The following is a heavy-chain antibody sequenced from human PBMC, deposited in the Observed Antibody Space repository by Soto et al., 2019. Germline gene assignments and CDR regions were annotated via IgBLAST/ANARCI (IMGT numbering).Heavy chain of an antibody. V-gene: IGHV4-61*01. D-gene: IGHD2-2*01. CDR1: GGSVSSANYY. CDR3: ARDRTVPPGGMDV. Sequence: QVQLQESGPGLVKPSETLSLTCTVSGGSVSSANYYWSWIRQPPGKGMEWIGYIYYSGSTTYNPSLKSRVTISVDTSKNPLSLKLSSVTAADTAVSYCARDRTVPPGGMDVWGQGTTVTFAS. CDR2: IYYSGST. J-gene: IGHJ6*02.